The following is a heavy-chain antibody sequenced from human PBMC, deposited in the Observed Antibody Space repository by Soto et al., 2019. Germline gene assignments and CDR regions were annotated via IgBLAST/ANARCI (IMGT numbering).Heavy chain of an antibody. CDR1: GGSISSGDYY. CDR3: ARDLSTWLPRSSDAFDI. Sequence: SETLSLTCTVSGGSISSGDYYWSWIRQPPGKGLEWIGYIYYSGSTYYNPSLKSRVTISVDTSKNQFSLKLSSVTAADTAVYYCARDLSTWLPRSSDAFDIWGQGTMVTVSS. V-gene: IGHV4-30-4*01. CDR2: IYYSGST. J-gene: IGHJ3*02. D-gene: IGHD3-22*01.